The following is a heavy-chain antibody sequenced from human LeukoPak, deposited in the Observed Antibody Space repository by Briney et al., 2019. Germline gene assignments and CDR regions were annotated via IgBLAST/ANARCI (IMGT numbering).Heavy chain of an antibody. J-gene: IGHJ5*02. CDR3: VRDKEVVTGIGWFDP. Sequence: GGSLRLSCAASGFTFSNYWRHWVRQAPGRGLVWVSRIDSAGESTNYADSVKGRFTISRDNAKNTLYLQMNSLRVEDTAVYYCVRDKEVVTGIGWFDPWGQGTLVTVSS. CDR2: IDSAGEST. D-gene: IGHD2-21*02. CDR1: GFTFSNYW. V-gene: IGHV3-74*01.